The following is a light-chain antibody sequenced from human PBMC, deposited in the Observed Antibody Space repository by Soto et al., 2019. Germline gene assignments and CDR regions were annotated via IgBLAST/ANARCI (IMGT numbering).Light chain of an antibody. CDR1: QILLHSNGYNY. CDR3: MQALQTPWT. CDR2: LGS. J-gene: IGKJ1*01. Sequence: DIVITQAPLSLPVTPVEPAYLSCRSSQILLHSNGYNYLDWYLQKPGQSPQLLIYLGSNRASGVPDRFSGSGSGTDFTLKISRVEAEDVGVYYCMQALQTPWTCGKGNKGDIK. V-gene: IGKV2-28*01.